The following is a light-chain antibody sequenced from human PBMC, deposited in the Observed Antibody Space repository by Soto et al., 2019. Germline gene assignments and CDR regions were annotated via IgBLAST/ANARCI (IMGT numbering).Light chain of an antibody. V-gene: IGKV3-11*01. CDR1: QSVGNS. CDR3: HQHSDWPLT. J-gene: IGKJ4*01. Sequence: EIVLTQSPATLSLPPGERATLSCRASQSVGNSLAWYQQKPGQAPGLLIHEVSTRATSIPARFSGSGSGTDFTLTISSLEPEDFAVYYCHQHSDWPLTFGAGTRVEIK. CDR2: EVS.